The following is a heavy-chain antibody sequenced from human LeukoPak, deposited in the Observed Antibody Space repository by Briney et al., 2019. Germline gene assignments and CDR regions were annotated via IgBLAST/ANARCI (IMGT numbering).Heavy chain of an antibody. V-gene: IGHV3-NL1*01. CDR2: IYSGGST. CDR3: ARIAVAGLASDY. CDR1: GFTFSSYG. J-gene: IGHJ4*02. D-gene: IGHD6-19*01. Sequence: TGGSLRLSCAASGFTFSSYGMHWVRQAPGKGLEWVSVIYSGGSTYYADSVKGRFTISRDNSKNTLYLQMNSLRAEDTAVYYCARIAVAGLASDYWGQGTLVTVSS.